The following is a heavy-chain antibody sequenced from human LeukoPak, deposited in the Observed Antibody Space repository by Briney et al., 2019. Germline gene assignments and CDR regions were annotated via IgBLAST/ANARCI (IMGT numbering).Heavy chain of an antibody. CDR3: ARVARMSYFDY. Sequence: SETLSLTCAVYGGSFSSYYWSWIRQPPGKGREWIGEINHSGSTNYNPSLKSRVTISVDTSKNQFSLKLTSVTAADTAVYYCARVARMSYFDYWGQGTLVTVSS. J-gene: IGHJ4*02. CDR1: GGSFSSYY. D-gene: IGHD5-12*01. CDR2: INHSGST. V-gene: IGHV4-34*01.